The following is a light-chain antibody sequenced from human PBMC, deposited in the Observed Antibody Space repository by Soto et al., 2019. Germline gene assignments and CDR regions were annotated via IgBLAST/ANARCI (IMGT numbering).Light chain of an antibody. CDR1: QSVTSTY. V-gene: IGKV3-20*01. CDR3: QQFDSSRIYS. CDR2: GGS. Sequence: EILLTQSPGTLSLSPGETATLSCRASQSVTSTYLAWYQQRPGQSPRLIIYGGSTRATGFPDRSSGGGSGTDFTLTISRLEPEDSAVYYCHCQQFDSSRIYSFGQGTKLEI. J-gene: IGKJ2*03.